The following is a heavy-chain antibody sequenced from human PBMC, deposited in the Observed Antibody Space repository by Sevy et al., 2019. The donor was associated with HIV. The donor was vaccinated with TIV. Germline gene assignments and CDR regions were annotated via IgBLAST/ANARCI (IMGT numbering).Heavy chain of an antibody. V-gene: IGHV1-69*13. CDR3: ARGQANGRYYFVY. J-gene: IGHJ4*02. Sequence: ASVKVSCKASGGTFSSYGISWVRQAPGQGLEWMGGIIPILGTVNYSQKFQGRVTITADESTKTAYMELSSLRSEDTAVYYCARGQANGRYYFVYWGQETLVTASS. CDR2: IIPILGTV. CDR1: GGTFSSYG.